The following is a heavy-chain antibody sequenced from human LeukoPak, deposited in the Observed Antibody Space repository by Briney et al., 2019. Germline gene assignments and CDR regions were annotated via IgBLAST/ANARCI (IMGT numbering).Heavy chain of an antibody. Sequence: SETLSLTCTVSGNSISSGDYYWSWIRQPAGKGLEWIGRIYTSGSTTYNPSLKSRVTISVDTSKNQFSLKLSSVTAADTAVYYCARGGRLAAAKWYYFDYWGQGTLVTVSS. J-gene: IGHJ4*02. D-gene: IGHD6-13*01. CDR2: IYTSGST. CDR3: ARGGRLAAAKWYYFDY. V-gene: IGHV4-61*02. CDR1: GNSISSGDYY.